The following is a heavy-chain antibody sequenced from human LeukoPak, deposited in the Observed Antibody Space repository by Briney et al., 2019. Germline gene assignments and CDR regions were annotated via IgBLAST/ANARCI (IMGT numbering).Heavy chain of an antibody. V-gene: IGHV3-21*01. CDR3: ARLDSSGWYEGLERRDY. CDR1: GFTFSSYW. J-gene: IGHJ4*02. D-gene: IGHD6-19*01. Sequence: GGSLRLSCAASGFTFSSYWMSWVRQAPGKGLEWVSSISSSSSYIYYADSVKGRFTISRDNAKNSLYLQMNSLRAEDTAVYYCARLDSSGWYEGLERRDYWGQGTLVTVSS. CDR2: ISSSSSYI.